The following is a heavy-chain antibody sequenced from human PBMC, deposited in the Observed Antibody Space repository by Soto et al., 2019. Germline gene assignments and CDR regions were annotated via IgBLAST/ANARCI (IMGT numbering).Heavy chain of an antibody. Sequence: SETLSLTCTVSGGSVSSGSYYWSWIWQPSGKGLEWIGYIYYSGSTNYNPSLKSRVTISVDTSKNQFSLKLSSVTAADTAVYYCAGNRRTPMDLVYYYYYYGMDVWGQGTTVT. D-gene: IGHD5-18*01. J-gene: IGHJ6*02. CDR3: AGNRRTPMDLVYYYYYYGMDV. CDR2: IYYSGST. CDR1: GGSVSSGSYY. V-gene: IGHV4-61*01.